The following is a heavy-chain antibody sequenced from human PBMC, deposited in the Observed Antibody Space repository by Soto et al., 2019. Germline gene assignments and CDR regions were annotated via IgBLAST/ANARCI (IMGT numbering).Heavy chain of an antibody. CDR3: ARDYKTTVTTLDY. D-gene: IGHD4-17*01. Sequence: HAGSMRISCAASRCTFSSYGMHWVRKDPGKGLEWVAAICSGSSNIYYADSVKGRFTISRDNAKNSLYLQMNSLRAEDTAVYYCARDYKTTVTTLDYWGQGTLVTVSS. V-gene: IGHV3-21*01. CDR2: ICSGSSNI. J-gene: IGHJ4*02. CDR1: RCTFSSYG.